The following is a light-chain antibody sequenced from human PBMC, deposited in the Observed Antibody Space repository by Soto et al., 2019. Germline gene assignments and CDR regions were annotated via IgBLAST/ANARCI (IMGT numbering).Light chain of an antibody. J-gene: IGKJ5*01. CDR1: QSVRNK. CDR2: DTS. Sequence: DIVMTQSTVTLSVSPGESATLSCRVSQSVRNKVAWYQHKPGQTPRVIIYDTSTRAAGIPARFSGSGYGTYFTLTISSLQSEDFAVDEGQQYNIWRVVTVGQGPRLEIK. V-gene: IGKV3-15*01. CDR3: QQYNIWRVVT.